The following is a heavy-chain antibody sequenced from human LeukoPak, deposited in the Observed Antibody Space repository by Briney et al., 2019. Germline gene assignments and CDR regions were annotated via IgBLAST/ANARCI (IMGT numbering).Heavy chain of an antibody. CDR1: GFTFSSYD. D-gene: IGHD2-2*02. CDR2: ISGSGGST. CDR3: AKDLCTSHCYTFFDY. V-gene: IGHV3-23*01. Sequence: GGSLRLSCAASGFTFSSYDMSWVRQAPGKGLEWVSAISGSGGSTYYADSVNGRFTISRDNSKNTLYLQMNSLRADDTAVYYCAKDLCTSHCYTFFDYWGQGTLVTVSS. J-gene: IGHJ4*01.